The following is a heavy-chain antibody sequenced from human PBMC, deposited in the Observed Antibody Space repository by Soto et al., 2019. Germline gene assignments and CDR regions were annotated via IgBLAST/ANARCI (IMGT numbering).Heavy chain of an antibody. J-gene: IGHJ5*02. V-gene: IGHV4-61*08. Sequence: SETLSLTCTVSGGSVSSGGYYWNWIRQPPGKGLEWIGYIYYSGSTNYNPSLKSRVTISVDTSKNQFSLRLSSVTAADTAFYYCARSRPSVYTYGLEGWFGPWGQGSLVTVSS. CDR1: GGSVSSGGYY. D-gene: IGHD5-18*01. CDR3: ARSRPSVYTYGLEGWFGP. CDR2: IYYSGST.